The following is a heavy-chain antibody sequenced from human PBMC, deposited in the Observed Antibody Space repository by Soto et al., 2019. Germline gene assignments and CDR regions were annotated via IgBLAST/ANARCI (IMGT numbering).Heavy chain of an antibody. D-gene: IGHD1-20*01. CDR1: GFDFSNTW. Sequence: PGGSLRLSCATSGFDFSNTWIHWVRQVPGQGLVWVSRINSDRSSIIYADSVKGRFTLSRDNAKNTVHLQMSSLRVEDTAVYYCAKDWYHTIDSWGQGIPVTVSS. J-gene: IGHJ4*02. V-gene: IGHV3-74*01. CDR2: INSDRSSI. CDR3: AKDWYHTIDS.